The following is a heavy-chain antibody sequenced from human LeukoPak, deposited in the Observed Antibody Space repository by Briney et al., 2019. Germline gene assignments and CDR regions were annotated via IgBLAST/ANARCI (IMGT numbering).Heavy chain of an antibody. CDR3: GIQSGYWNYYYYYYTDV. D-gene: IGHD3-22*01. Sequence: SVKVSCKASGGTFSSYAISWVRQAPGQGLEWMGGIIPIFGTANYAQKFQGRVTITTDESTSTAYMELSSLRSEDTAVYYCGIQSGYWNYYYYYYTDVGDKGTTVTVSS. CDR1: GGTFSSYA. J-gene: IGHJ6*03. V-gene: IGHV1-69*05. CDR2: IIPIFGTA.